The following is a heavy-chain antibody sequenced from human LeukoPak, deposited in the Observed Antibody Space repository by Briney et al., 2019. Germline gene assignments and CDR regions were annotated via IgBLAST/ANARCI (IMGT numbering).Heavy chain of an antibody. CDR2: ISSSSYI. D-gene: IGHD5-12*01. V-gene: IGHV3-21*01. J-gene: IGHJ4*02. CDR3: AREAVGVATDY. Sequence: PGGSLRLSCAASGFTFSSYSMNWVRQAPGKGLEWVSSISSSSYIYYADSVKGRFTISRDNAKNSLYLQMNSLRAEDTAVYYCAREAVGVATDYWGQGTLVTVSS. CDR1: GFTFSSYS.